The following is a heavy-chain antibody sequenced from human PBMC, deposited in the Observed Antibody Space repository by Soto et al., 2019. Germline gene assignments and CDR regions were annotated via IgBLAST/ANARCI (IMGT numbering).Heavy chain of an antibody. D-gene: IGHD6-13*01. V-gene: IGHV3-33*01. Sequence: GGSLRLSCAASGFTFSSYGMHWVRQAPGKGLEWVAVIWYDGSNKYYADSVKGRFTISRDNSKNTMYLQMNSLRAEDTAVYYCASSPLGGIAAAGRGLFFYYYYGMDVWGQGTTVTVSS. CDR2: IWYDGSNK. J-gene: IGHJ6*02. CDR1: GFTFSSYG. CDR3: ASSPLGGIAAAGRGLFFYYYYGMDV.